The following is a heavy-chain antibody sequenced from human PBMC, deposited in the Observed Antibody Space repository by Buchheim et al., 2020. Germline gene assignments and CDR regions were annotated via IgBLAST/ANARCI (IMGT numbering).Heavy chain of an antibody. Sequence: EVQLVESGGGLVQPGGSLRLSCAASGFTVSSNYMSWVRQAPGKGLEWVSVIYSGGSTYYADSVKGRFTISRDNSKNTLYLQMNSLRAEDTAVYYCARDVLGYSSSWNPKPVDYWGQGTL. CDR3: ARDVLGYSSSWNPKPVDY. CDR1: GFTVSSNY. D-gene: IGHD6-13*01. V-gene: IGHV3-66*01. CDR2: IYSGGST. J-gene: IGHJ4*02.